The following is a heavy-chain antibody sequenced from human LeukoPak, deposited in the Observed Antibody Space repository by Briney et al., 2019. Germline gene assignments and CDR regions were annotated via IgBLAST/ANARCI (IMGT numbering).Heavy chain of an antibody. CDR1: GFTFSSYG. CDR2: ISGSGGST. D-gene: IGHD4-17*01. CDR3: ARGAPMTTVTIGNWFDP. Sequence: GGSLRLSCAASGFTFSSYGMSWVRQAPGKGLEWVSAISGSGGSTSYAQKFQGRVTMTRDTSTSTVYMELSSLRSEDTAVYYCARGAPMTTVTIGNWFDPWGQGTLVTVSS. J-gene: IGHJ5*02. V-gene: IGHV3-23*01.